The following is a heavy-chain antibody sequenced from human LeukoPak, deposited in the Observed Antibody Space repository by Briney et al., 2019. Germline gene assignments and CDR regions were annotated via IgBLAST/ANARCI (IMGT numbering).Heavy chain of an antibody. D-gene: IGHD3-3*01. CDR3: ARGATFFGV. V-gene: IGHV3-7*01. CDR1: GFTFSTYY. J-gene: IGHJ3*01. CDR2: IRQDGSEN. Sequence: GGSLGLSCTASGFTFSTYYMSWVRQAPGKGLEWVANIRQDGSENYYVDSVKGRFTISRDNANNSLYLQLSSLRAEDTAAYYCARGATFFGVWGQGTMVTVSS.